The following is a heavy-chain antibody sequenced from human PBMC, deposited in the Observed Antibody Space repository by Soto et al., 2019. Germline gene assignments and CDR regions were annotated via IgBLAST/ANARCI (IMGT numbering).Heavy chain of an antibody. J-gene: IGHJ5*02. CDR3: ARASGYSYAKMSNWFDP. V-gene: IGHV1-69*13. CDR1: GGTFSSYA. CDR2: IIPTFGTA. Sequence: ASVKVSCKASGGTFSSYAISWVRQAPGQGLEWMGGIIPTFGTANYAQKFQGRVTITADESTSTAYMELSSLRSEDTAVYYCARASGYSYAKMSNWFDPLGQGTLVTVSS. D-gene: IGHD5-18*01.